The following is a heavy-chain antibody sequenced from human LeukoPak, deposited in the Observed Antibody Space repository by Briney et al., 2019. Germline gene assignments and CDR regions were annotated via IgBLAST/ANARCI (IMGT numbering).Heavy chain of an antibody. D-gene: IGHD2-15*01. CDR2: IIPFFATT. CDR3: VRGLGYCSAGNCYLFGMDV. CDR1: GGNLSSYA. Sequence: SLKVSCKASGGNLSSYAMTWVRQAPGQGLEWMGGIIPFFATTNYAQKFRGRVTVTAEESTSTSYMELTSLRSDDTAVYYCVRGLGYCSAGNCYLFGMDVWGQGTTVTVSS. V-gene: IGHV1-69*13. J-gene: IGHJ6*02.